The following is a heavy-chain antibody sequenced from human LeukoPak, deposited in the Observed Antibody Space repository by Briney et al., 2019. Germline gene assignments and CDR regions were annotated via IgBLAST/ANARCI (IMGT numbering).Heavy chain of an antibody. J-gene: IGHJ5*02. Sequence: ASVKVSCKASGYTFTGYYMHWVRQAPGQGLEWMGWINPNSGGTNYAQKFQGRVTMTRDTSISTAYMELSRLRSDDTAVYYCARDLEDSSSWINWFDPWGQGTLVTVSS. D-gene: IGHD6-13*01. CDR2: INPNSGGT. CDR1: GYTFTGYY. V-gene: IGHV1-2*02. CDR3: ARDLEDSSSWINWFDP.